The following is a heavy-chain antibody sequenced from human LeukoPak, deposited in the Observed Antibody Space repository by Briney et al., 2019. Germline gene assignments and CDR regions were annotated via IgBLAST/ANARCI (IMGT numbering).Heavy chain of an antibody. CDR1: GFTFSSYA. CDR2: IGRGGDT. Sequence: GGSLRLSCAASGFTFSSYAMSWVRQAPGTGLEWVSAIGRGGDTYYADSAKGRFTISRDNSKNTLYLQMNSLRAEDTAVYYCANRNPYYFEYWGQGTLVTVSS. V-gene: IGHV3-23*01. D-gene: IGHD1-14*01. CDR3: ANRNPYYFEY. J-gene: IGHJ4*02.